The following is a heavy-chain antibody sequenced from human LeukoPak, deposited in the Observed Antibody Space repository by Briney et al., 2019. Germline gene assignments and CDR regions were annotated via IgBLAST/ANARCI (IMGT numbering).Heavy chain of an antibody. CDR3: VRDMWGLQYFDH. CDR2: LNNDGSTT. D-gene: IGHD2-21*02. V-gene: IGHV3-74*01. Sequence: GGPLRLSCAASGFTFSRYWMHWVRQVPGKGLMWISRLNNDGSTTIYADSVRGRFTISRDNAKNTLYLQMDSLRAEDTAVYYCVRDMWGLQYFDHWGQGALVTVSS. CDR1: GFTFSRYW. J-gene: IGHJ4*02.